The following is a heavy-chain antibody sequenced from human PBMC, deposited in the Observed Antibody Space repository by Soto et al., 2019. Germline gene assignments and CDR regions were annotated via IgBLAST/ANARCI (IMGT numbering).Heavy chain of an antibody. CDR1: GFTFSGFG. V-gene: IGHV3-30*18. J-gene: IGHJ5*02. CDR3: AKSSCYDYVWDRDLLDR. D-gene: IGHD3-16*01. CDR2: ISYDGSDK. Sequence: GGSLRLCYAASGFTFSGFGMHWVRQAPDKGLQWVAVISYDGSDKYYADSVKGRFTLSRDDSTNTMYLQMNSVRPEDTAVYYCAKSSCYDYVWDRDLLDRSRRGT.